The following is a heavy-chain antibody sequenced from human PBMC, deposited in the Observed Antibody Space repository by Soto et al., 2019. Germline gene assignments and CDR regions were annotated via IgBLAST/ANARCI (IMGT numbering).Heavy chain of an antibody. CDR2: ISDYNGNT. D-gene: IGHD5-18*01. Sequence: ASVKVSCKASVYTFTSYGISWVRQAHGQGLEWMGWISDYNGNTNYAQKLQGRVTMTTDTFTSTAYMELRSVRSDDTVVYYCARPASGYSYGFDEVWGQGTTVTVSS. J-gene: IGHJ6*02. CDR1: VYTFTSYG. V-gene: IGHV1-18*01. CDR3: ARPASGYSYGFDEV.